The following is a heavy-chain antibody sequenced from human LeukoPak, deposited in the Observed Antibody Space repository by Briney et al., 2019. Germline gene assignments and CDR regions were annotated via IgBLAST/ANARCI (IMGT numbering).Heavy chain of an antibody. CDR3: AQFLPDDSSGYSPIADY. V-gene: IGHV4-34*01. D-gene: IGHD3-22*01. Sequence: PPETLSLTCAVYGGSVSGYYWSWIRQPPGKGLEWIGEINHSGSTNYNPSLKSRVTISVDTSKNQCSLKLSSVTAADTAVYYCAQFLPDDSSGYSPIADYWGQGTLVTVSS. J-gene: IGHJ4*02. CDR2: INHSGST. CDR1: GGSVSGYY.